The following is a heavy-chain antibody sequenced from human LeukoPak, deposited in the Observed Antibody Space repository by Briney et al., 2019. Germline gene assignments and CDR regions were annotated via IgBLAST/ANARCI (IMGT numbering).Heavy chain of an antibody. CDR1: AYSFSGYY. Sequence: ASVKVSCKASAYSFSGYYMHWVRQAPGQGLEWMGWINPNSGGTNYAQKFQGRVTMTRDTSISTAYMELSRLRSDDTAVYYCARDGYGDYVGAFDIWGQGTMVTVSS. V-gene: IGHV1-2*02. CDR3: ARDGYGDYVGAFDI. J-gene: IGHJ3*02. CDR2: INPNSGGT. D-gene: IGHD4-17*01.